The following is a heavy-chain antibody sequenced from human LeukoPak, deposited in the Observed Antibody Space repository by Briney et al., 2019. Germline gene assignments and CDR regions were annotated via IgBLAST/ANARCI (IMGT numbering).Heavy chain of an antibody. CDR1: GYTFTSYD. Sequence: ASVKVSCKASGYTFTSYDINWVRQATGQGLEWMGWMNPNSGNTGYAQKFQGRVTMTRDTSISTAYMELSRLRSDDTAVYYCARAIAVRREDYWGQGTLVTVSS. J-gene: IGHJ4*02. CDR2: MNPNSGNT. CDR3: ARAIAVRREDY. D-gene: IGHD6-6*01. V-gene: IGHV1-8*01.